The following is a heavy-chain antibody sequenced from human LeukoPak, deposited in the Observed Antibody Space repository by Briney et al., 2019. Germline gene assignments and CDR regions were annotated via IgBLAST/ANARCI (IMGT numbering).Heavy chain of an antibody. CDR2: ISTDNGYT. Sequence: GASVKVSCKASGYSFTNYGISWVRQAPGQGLEWMGWISTDNGYTNYGQNLQGRLTMTRNTSTRTAYMELSSLRSEDTAIYYCARGNSHLDHWGQGTLIIVSS. D-gene: IGHD2/OR15-2a*01. V-gene: IGHV1-18*01. J-gene: IGHJ1*01. CDR3: ARGNSHLDH. CDR1: GYSFTNYG.